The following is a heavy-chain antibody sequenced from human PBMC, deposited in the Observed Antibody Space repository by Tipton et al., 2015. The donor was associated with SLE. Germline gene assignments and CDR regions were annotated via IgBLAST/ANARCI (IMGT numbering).Heavy chain of an antibody. CDR3: ASWVRGQQLVLFDY. D-gene: IGHD6-13*01. J-gene: IGHJ4*02. CDR2: IYYSGST. Sequence: TLSLTCSVSNGSIGSDYWTWIRQPPGKGLEWIGYIYYSGSTNYNPSLKSRVTISVDTSKNQFSLKLSSVTAADTAVYYCASWVRGQQLVLFDYWGQGTLVTVSS. V-gene: IGHV4-59*07. CDR1: NGSIGSDY.